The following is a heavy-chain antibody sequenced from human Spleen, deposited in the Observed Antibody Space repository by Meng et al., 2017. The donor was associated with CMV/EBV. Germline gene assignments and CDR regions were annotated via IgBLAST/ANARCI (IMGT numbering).Heavy chain of an antibody. V-gene: IGHV3-30*04. CDR2: ISYDGSNK. J-gene: IGHJ3*02. Sequence: GGSRRLSGAASGFTFSCYAMHGVRQAPGKGLEWVAVISYDGSNKYYADSMKGRFTISRDNAKNTLYLQMNSLRAEDAAVYYCATSGGRDEQPVLRRNAFDMWGHGTRVTVSS. D-gene: IGHD6-13*01. CDR1: GFTFSCYA. CDR3: ATSGGRDEQPVLRRNAFDM.